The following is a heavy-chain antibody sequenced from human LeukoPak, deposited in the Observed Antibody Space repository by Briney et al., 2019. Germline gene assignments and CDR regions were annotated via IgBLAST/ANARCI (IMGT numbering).Heavy chain of an antibody. J-gene: IGHJ5*02. CDR2: IYYSGST. CDR3: ARGRPIFGVVKGVDP. D-gene: IGHD3-3*01. Sequence: PSETLSLTCTVSGGSISSYYWSWIRQPPGKGLEWIGYIYYSGSTNYNPSLKSRVTISVDTSKNQFSLKLSSVTAADTAVYYCARGRPIFGVVKGVDPWGQGTLVTVSS. CDR1: GGSISSYY. V-gene: IGHV4-59*12.